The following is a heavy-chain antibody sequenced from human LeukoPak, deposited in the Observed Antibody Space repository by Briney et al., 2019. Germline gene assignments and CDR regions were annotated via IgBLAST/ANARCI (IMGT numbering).Heavy chain of an antibody. CDR3: TTTNSGSYYGEGFDY. CDR1: GLTFSGSA. CDR2: IRSKANSYAT. V-gene: IGHV3-73*01. D-gene: IGHD1-26*01. Sequence: PGGSLRLSCAASGLTFSGSAMHWVRQASGKGLEWVGRIRSKANSYATAYAASVKGRFTISRDDSKNTAYLQMNSLKTEDTAVYYCTTTNSGSYYGEGFDYWGQGTLVTVSS. J-gene: IGHJ4*02.